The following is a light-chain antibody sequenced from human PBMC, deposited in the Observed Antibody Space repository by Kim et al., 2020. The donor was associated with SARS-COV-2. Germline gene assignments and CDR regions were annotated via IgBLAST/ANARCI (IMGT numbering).Light chain of an antibody. V-gene: IGKV3-20*01. J-gene: IGKJ2*03. Sequence: EILLTQSPGTLSLSPGERATLSCRANQRISSNYLAWYQHKPGQSPRLLIHDASNRATGIPDRFSGSGSGTDFTLTISRLEPEDFAVYYCHQYIRSPYSFGQGTNLEIK. CDR1: QRISSNY. CDR3: HQYIRSPYS. CDR2: DAS.